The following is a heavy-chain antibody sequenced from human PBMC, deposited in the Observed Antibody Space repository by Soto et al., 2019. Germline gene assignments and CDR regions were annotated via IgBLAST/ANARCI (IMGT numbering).Heavy chain of an antibody. CDR2: VYHNGNA. CDR1: GGSLTRPGYS. V-gene: IGHV4-30-2*01. J-gene: IGHJ6*02. CDR3: AARPYYYYGLDV. D-gene: IGHD3-10*01. Sequence: SETLSLTCTVSGGSLTRPGYSWSCMRRPPRKAPEWIGYVYHNGNAYPKPSLKSRVTISLDGAKNQFSLKMTSVTAADTGLSYSAARPYYYYGLDVWGQGTRVTVSS.